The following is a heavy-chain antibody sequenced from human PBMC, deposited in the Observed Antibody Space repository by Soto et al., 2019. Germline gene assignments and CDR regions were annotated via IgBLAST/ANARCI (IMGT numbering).Heavy chain of an antibody. CDR1: GFTFSIYS. V-gene: IGHV3-48*02. Sequence: EVQLVESGGGLVQPGGPLRLSWEVSGFTFSIYSIHWVRQAPGKGLEGVSYISSSSRTIHYADSVKGRFTTSRDNAKNSVSLQMNSLREEDTAVYYCARVWSSGYSLDYWGQGTLVTVSS. D-gene: IGHD3-22*01. CDR2: ISSSSRTI. CDR3: ARVWSSGYSLDY. J-gene: IGHJ4*02.